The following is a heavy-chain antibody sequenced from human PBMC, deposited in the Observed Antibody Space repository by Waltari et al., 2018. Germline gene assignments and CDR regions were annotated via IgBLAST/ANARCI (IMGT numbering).Heavy chain of an antibody. D-gene: IGHD3-22*01. CDR1: GFTFSSYA. J-gene: IGHJ3*02. Sequence: EVQLVESGGGLVQPGGSLRLSCAASGFTFSSYAMSWVRQAPGEGLEWVSAISGSGGSTYYADSVKGRFTISRDNSKNTLYLQMNSLRAEDTAVYYCAKDREVVVIMGLDAFDIWGQGTMVTVSS. CDR2: ISGSGGST. V-gene: IGHV3-23*04. CDR3: AKDREVVVIMGLDAFDI.